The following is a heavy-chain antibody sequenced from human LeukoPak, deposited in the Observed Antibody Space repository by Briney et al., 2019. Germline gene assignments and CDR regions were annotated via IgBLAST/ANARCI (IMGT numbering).Heavy chain of an antibody. CDR1: GDSISSNY. CDR3: ARDQALNWNYDVFDY. D-gene: IGHD1-7*01. CDR2: IYTSGRT. V-gene: IGHV4-4*07. Sequence: SETLSLTCTVSGDSISSNYWSWIRQPAGKGLEWIGRIYTSGRTDYNPSLKSRVTMSVDTSKNQVSLKLSFVTAADTALYYCARDQALNWNYDVFDYWGQGALVTVSS. J-gene: IGHJ4*02.